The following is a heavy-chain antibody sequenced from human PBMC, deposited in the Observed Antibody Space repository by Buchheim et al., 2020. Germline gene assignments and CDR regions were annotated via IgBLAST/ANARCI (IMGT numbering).Heavy chain of an antibody. CDR1: GFTFSTYA. Sequence: EVQLSESGGGLGQPGGSLRLSCAASGFTFSTYAMSWVRQAPGKGLEWVSTISDDGDITYYVASVKGRFTISRDNSKNSLYFQMNSLRAEDTAIYYCAKDFPSYPYYFDYWGQGTL. D-gene: IGHD6-6*01. J-gene: IGHJ4*02. CDR2: ISDDGDIT. CDR3: AKDFPSYPYYFDY. V-gene: IGHV3-23*01.